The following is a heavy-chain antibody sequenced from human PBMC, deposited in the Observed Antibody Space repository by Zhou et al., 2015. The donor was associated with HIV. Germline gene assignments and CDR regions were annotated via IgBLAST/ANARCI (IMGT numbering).Heavy chain of an antibody. V-gene: IGHV1-69*01. CDR3: ARSLRALSSPAHYYYGMDV. CDR1: GGTFSSYA. J-gene: IGHJ6*02. D-gene: IGHD6-19*01. Sequence: QVQLVQSGAEVKKPGSSVKVSCKASGGTFSSYAISWVRQAPGQGLEWMGGIIPIFGTANYAQKFQGRVTITADESTSTAYMELSSLRSEDTAVYYCARSLRALSSPAHYYYGMDVWGQGTTVTVSS. CDR2: IIPIFGTA.